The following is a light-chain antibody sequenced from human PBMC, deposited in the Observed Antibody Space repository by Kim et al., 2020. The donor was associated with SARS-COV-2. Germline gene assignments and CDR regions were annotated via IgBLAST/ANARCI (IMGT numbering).Light chain of an antibody. CDR2: DAS. CDR3: QHYKGHPVT. Sequence: DIQMTQSPYTLSASVGDRVTITCRASHSISRWLARFQQKPGKAPKLLIYDASSLESGVPLRFSGSGSGTEFTLTISSLQPDDFATYDCQHYKGHPVTFGGGTKVDIK. CDR1: HSISRW. J-gene: IGKJ4*01. V-gene: IGKV1-5*01.